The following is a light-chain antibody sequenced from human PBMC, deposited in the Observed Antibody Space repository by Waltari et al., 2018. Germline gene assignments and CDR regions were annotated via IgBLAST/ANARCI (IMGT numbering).Light chain of an antibody. CDR3: MQSLQTPLT. J-gene: IGKJ1*01. V-gene: IGKV2-28*01. CDR2: LGS. CDR1: QSLLHSNTYSY. Sequence: DIVMTQSPLSLPVTPGEPASISCRSSQSLLHSNTYSYLAWYLQKTGQSPQLRVHLGSNRASGVPDRFSGSGSGTDFTLNISRVEAEDVGIYYCMQSLQTPLTFGQGTKVEIK.